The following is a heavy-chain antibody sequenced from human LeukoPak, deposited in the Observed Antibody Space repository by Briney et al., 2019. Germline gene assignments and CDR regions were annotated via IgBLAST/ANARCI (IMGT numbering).Heavy chain of an antibody. Sequence: TGGSLRLSCAASGFTFSDYYISWIRQAPGKGLEWVSYISSSGSTIYYADSVKGRFTISRDNAKNSLYLQMNSLRAEDTAVYYCARDVSYCGGDCYSPRYYYYGMDVWGQGTTVTVSS. J-gene: IGHJ6*02. CDR3: ARDVSYCGGDCYSPRYYYYGMDV. V-gene: IGHV3-11*01. D-gene: IGHD2-21*02. CDR2: ISSSGSTI. CDR1: GFTFSDYY.